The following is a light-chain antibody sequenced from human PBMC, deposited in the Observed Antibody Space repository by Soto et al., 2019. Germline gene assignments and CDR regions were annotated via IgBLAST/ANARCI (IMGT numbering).Light chain of an antibody. J-gene: IGKJ2*01. CDR1: QSVSSS. CDR2: DAS. Sequence: ETVLTQSPATLSLSPGERATLSCRASQSVSSSLAWYQQKPGQAPRLLIYDASNRATGIPARFSGSGSGTGFTLTISSLEAEDFADYYCQQRSNWPPLYTFGQGTKLEIK. CDR3: QQRSNWPPLYT. V-gene: IGKV3-11*01.